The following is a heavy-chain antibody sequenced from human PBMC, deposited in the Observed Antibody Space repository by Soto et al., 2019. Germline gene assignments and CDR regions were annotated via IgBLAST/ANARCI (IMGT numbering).Heavy chain of an antibody. J-gene: IGHJ6*02. D-gene: IGHD6-13*01. V-gene: IGHV1-18*04. CDR2: ISAYNGNT. CDR3: ARRHSSSWYNYYYYYGMDV. Sequence: ASVKVSCKASGYTFTSYCISWVRQAPGQGLEWMGWISAYNGNTNYAQKLQGRVTMTTDTSTSTAYMELRSLRSDDTAVYYCARRHSSSWYNYYYYYGMDVWGQGTTVTVSS. CDR1: GYTFTSYC.